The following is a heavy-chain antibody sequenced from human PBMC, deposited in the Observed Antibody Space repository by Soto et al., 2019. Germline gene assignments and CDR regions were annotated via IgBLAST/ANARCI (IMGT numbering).Heavy chain of an antibody. J-gene: IGHJ5*02. CDR2: IYYSGST. CDR3: ARLGAQEIDP. Sequence: PSETLSVTCPVSGGSISSYDWNWIRQPPGKGLEWIGYIYYSGSTYYNPSLKSRVTISVDTSKNQFSLKLSSVTAADTAVYYCARLGAQEIDPWGQGTLVTVSS. V-gene: IGHV4-59*08. D-gene: IGHD3-16*01. CDR1: GGSISSYD.